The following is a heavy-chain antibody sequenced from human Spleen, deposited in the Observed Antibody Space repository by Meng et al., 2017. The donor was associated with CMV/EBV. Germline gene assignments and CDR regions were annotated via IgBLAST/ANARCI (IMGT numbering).Heavy chain of an antibody. CDR2: ISSSSSYI. CDR3: ARVWGTVTTRRGKYGMDV. J-gene: IGHJ6*02. Sequence: LSLTCAASGFTFSSYSMNWVRQAPGKGLEWVSSISSSSSYIYYADSVKGRFTISRDNAKNSLYLQMNSLRAEDTAVYYCARVWGTVTTRRGKYGMDVWGQGTTVTVS. CDR1: GFTFSSYS. D-gene: IGHD4-17*01. V-gene: IGHV3-21*01.